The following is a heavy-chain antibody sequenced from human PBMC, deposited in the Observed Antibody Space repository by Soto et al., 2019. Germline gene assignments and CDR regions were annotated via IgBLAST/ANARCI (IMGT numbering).Heavy chain of an antibody. CDR2: INPNSGGT. Sequence: ASVKVSCKASGYTFTGSYMHWVRQAPGQGLEWLGWINPNSGGTNYAQKFQGWVTMTRDTSISTAYMELSRLRSDDTAVYYCARGPWFCFSTYHYYPRAMVFRGPGPSVT. J-gene: IGHJ6*02. V-gene: IGHV1-2*04. CDR1: GYTFTGSY. CDR3: ARGPWFCFSTYHYYPRAMVF. D-gene: IGHD1-26*01.